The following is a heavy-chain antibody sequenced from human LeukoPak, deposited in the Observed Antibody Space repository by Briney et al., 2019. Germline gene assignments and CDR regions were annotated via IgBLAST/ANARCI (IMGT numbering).Heavy chain of an antibody. D-gene: IGHD4-17*01. CDR2: IYSDVST. J-gene: IGHJ5*02. Sequence: GGTLRLSCAASGFTVSSNYMSWVRQAPGKGLEWASVIYSDVSTYYADSVKGRFTISRDNSKNTLYLQMNSLRAEDTAVYYCARTVGYGDYHWFDPWGQGTLVTVSS. CDR3: ARTVGYGDYHWFDP. CDR1: GFTVSSNY. V-gene: IGHV3-53*01.